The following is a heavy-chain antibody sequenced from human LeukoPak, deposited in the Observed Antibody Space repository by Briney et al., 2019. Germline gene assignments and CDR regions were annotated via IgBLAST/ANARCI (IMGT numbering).Heavy chain of an antibody. Sequence: ASVKVSCKTSGYSFSTYGISWVRQAPGQGLEWMGWISAYNGNTNYAQKFQGRVTMTTDTSTSTAHLEMRSLRPDDTAVYYCARETIEAFDVWGQGTMVTVSS. D-gene: IGHD4/OR15-4a*01. CDR3: ARETIEAFDV. V-gene: IGHV1-18*01. J-gene: IGHJ3*01. CDR2: ISAYNGNT. CDR1: GYSFSTYG.